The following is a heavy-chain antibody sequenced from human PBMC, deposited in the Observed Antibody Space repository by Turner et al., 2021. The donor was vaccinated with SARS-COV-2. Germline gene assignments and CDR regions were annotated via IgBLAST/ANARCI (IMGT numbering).Heavy chain of an antibody. CDR1: GFSFSSYA. Sequence: VPLVESGGGVVQPGRSLRLSCAASGFSFSSYAMHWVRQAPGKGLEWVAVISYDGSNKYYADSVKGRFTISRDNSKNTLYLQMNSLRAEDTAVYYCARGASGSYYSWFDPWGQGTLVTVSS. D-gene: IGHD1-26*01. CDR2: ISYDGSNK. V-gene: IGHV3-30-3*01. J-gene: IGHJ5*02. CDR3: ARGASGSYYSWFDP.